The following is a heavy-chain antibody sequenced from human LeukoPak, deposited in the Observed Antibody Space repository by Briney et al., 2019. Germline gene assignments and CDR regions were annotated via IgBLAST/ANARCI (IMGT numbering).Heavy chain of an antibody. CDR1: GGSISSGDYY. CDR3: SRGCRGRSGYYFDS. CDR2: IYYSGST. V-gene: IGHV4-30-4*01. D-gene: IGHD2-15*01. J-gene: IGHJ4*02. Sequence: SETLSLTCTVSGGSISSGDYYWNWIRQPPGKGLEWIGYIYYSGSTYYNPSLKSRVTISLDTSKTQFSLRLSSVTAADTAVYYCSRGCRGRSGYYFDSWGQGTLVTVSS.